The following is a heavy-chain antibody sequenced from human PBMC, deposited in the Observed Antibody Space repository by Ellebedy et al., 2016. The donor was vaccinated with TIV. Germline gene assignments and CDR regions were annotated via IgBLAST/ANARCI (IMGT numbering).Heavy chain of an antibody. Sequence: SGPTLVXPTQTLTLTCTFSGFSLSTNREGVGWIRQPPGKALEWLALIYWNDDKRYSPSLKSRLTITKDTSKNHVVLTMTNMDPVDTATYYCARRPGYDSSGYLDYWGQGTLVTVSS. V-gene: IGHV2-5*01. J-gene: IGHJ4*02. CDR2: IYWNDDK. CDR1: GFSLSTNREG. CDR3: ARRPGYDSSGYLDY. D-gene: IGHD3-22*01.